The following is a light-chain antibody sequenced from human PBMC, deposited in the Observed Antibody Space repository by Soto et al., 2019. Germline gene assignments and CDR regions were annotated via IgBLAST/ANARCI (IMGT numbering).Light chain of an antibody. CDR2: SNN. CDR3: AAWDDSLNGYV. CDR1: SSNIGSNT. Sequence: QSVLTQPPSASATPGQRVTIYCSGSSSNIGSNTVNWYQQLPGTAPKLLIYSNNQRPSGVPDRFSGSKSGTSASLAIFGLQSEDEADYYCAAWDDSLNGYVFGTGTKVTVL. V-gene: IGLV1-44*01. J-gene: IGLJ1*01.